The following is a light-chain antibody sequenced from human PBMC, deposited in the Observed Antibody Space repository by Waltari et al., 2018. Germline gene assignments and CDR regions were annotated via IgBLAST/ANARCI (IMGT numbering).Light chain of an antibody. CDR1: QSVSDW. CDR2: KAS. V-gene: IGKV1-5*03. Sequence: DIQMTQSPSTLSASVGDSVPITCRASQSVSDWLAWYQQKPGQAPNLLIYKASNLYSGVASRFSGSESETEFTLTISGLQPDDFATYYCQHYFVYPWTFGQGTRVEIK. CDR3: QHYFVYPWT. J-gene: IGKJ1*01.